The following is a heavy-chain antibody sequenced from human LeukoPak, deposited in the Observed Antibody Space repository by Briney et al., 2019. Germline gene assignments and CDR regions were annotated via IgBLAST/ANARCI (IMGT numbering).Heavy chain of an antibody. CDR1: GFIFSSYS. V-gene: IGHV3-48*01. J-gene: IGHJ3*02. Sequence: PGGSLRLSCAASGFIFSSYSMNWVRQAPGKGLEWVSYISSGSSSIYYADSVKGRFTISRDNSKNTLYLQMNSLRAEDTAVYYCARDASMSFGGFYAFDIWGQGTMVTVSS. CDR2: ISSGSSSI. CDR3: ARDASMSFGGFYAFDI. D-gene: IGHD3-10*01.